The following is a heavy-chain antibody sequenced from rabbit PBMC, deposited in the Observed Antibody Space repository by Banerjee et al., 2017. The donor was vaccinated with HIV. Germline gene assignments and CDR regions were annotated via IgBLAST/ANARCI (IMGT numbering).Heavy chain of an antibody. D-gene: IGHD4-2*01. CDR2: INAITGRA. V-gene: IGHV1S45*01. CDR3: ARGGYGGHIYAMGL. Sequence: QEQLVESGGGLVQPEGSLTLTCKASGFDFSNKAVMCWVRQAPGKGLQWIACINAITGRAVYATWAKGRFTFSKTSSTTVTLQMTSLTAADTATYFCARGGYGGHIYAMGLWGQGTLVTVS. J-gene: IGHJ4*01. CDR1: GFDFSNKAV.